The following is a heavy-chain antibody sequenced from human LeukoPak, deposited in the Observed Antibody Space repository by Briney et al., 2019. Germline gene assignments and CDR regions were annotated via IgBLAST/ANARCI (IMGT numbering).Heavy chain of an antibody. D-gene: IGHD5-12*01. CDR1: GGSISSYY. J-gene: IGHJ4*02. Sequence: SETLSLTCTASGGSISSYYWSWIRQPPGKGLEWIGYIYYSGSTNYNPSLKSRVTISVDTSKNQFSLKLSSVTAADTAVYYCAAQYSGYDPGDYWGQGTLVTVSS. CDR2: IYYSGST. V-gene: IGHV4-59*01. CDR3: AAQYSGYDPGDY.